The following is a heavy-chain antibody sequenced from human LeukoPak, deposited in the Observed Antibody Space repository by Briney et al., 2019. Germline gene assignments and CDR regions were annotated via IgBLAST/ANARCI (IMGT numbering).Heavy chain of an antibody. V-gene: IGHV3-23*01. CDR1: GFTFSSHA. Sequence: GGSLRLSCAASGFTFSSHAMSWVRQAPGKGLEWVSAITGSGGSTYHADSVKGRFTISRDYSKNTLYLQMNSLRAEDTAVYYCAKGNAITIFGVVITDYWGQGTLVTVSS. CDR2: ITGSGGST. D-gene: IGHD3-3*01. J-gene: IGHJ4*02. CDR3: AKGNAITIFGVVITDY.